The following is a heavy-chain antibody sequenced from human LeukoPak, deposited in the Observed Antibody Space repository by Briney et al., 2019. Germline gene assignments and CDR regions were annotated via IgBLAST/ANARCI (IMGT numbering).Heavy chain of an antibody. J-gene: IGHJ4*02. V-gene: IGHV1-69*13. CDR1: GGTFSSYA. CDR3: ARTAGGYSYGYNFDY. CDR2: IIPIFGTA. Sequence: GASVKVSCKASGGTFSSYAISWVRQAPGQGLEWMGGIIPIFGTANYAQKFQGRVTITADESTSTAYMELSSLRSEDTAVYYCARTAGGYSYGYNFDYWGQGTLVTVSS. D-gene: IGHD5-18*01.